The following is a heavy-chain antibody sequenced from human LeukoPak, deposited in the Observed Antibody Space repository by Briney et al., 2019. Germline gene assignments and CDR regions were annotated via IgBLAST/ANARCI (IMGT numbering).Heavy chain of an antibody. CDR2: IWYDGSNK. J-gene: IGHJ4*02. CDR3: ARDRDLYYFDY. CDR1: GFPFSSYW. V-gene: IGHV3-33*08. Sequence: GGSLRLSCVASGFPFSSYWMTWVRQAPGKGLEWVAVIWYDGSNKYYADSVKGRFTISRDNSKNTLYLQMNSLRAEDTAVYYCARDRDLYYFDYWGQGTLVTVSS.